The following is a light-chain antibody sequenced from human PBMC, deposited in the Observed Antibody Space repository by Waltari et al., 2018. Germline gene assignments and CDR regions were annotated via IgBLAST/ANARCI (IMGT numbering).Light chain of an antibody. V-gene: IGLV3-21*02. Sequence: YVVTQPTSVSVAPGQTARITCGGNDIRSQSVHWYQQKPGQAPLLIVYDDTDRPSGIPERFSGSNSGNAATLTISGVEAGDEADYYCQVWDINNDQVVFGGGTKVTVL. J-gene: IGLJ2*01. CDR1: DIRSQS. CDR3: QVWDINNDQVV. CDR2: DDT.